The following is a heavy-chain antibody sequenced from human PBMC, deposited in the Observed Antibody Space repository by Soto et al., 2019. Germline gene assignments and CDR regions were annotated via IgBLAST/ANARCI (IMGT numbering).Heavy chain of an antibody. CDR1: GGSFGNAA. Sequence: SVKVSCKASGGSFGNAAINWVRQTPGQGLEWLGGFIPVYRTLNYAQKFQGRVTITADESTGTAYMTLSSLASDDTAVYYCATGVIWIGYFTVDSWGQGTRVTVSS. CDR2: FIPVYRTL. CDR3: ATGVIWIGYFTVDS. D-gene: IGHD3-3*01. J-gene: IGHJ4*02. V-gene: IGHV1-69*13.